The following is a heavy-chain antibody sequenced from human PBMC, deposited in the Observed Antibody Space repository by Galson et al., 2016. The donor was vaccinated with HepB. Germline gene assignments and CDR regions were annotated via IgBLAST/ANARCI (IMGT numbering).Heavy chain of an antibody. Sequence: QSGAEVKKPGESLKISCKGSGYSFSSYWIGWVRQKPGKGLEWMGIISPGDSDTRYSPSFQGQVTISVDKAINTAYMQWSSLKASDSGIYYCARRPPVTGRSGHYFDSWGQGTLVTVSS. V-gene: IGHV5-51*01. CDR1: GYSFSSYW. J-gene: IGHJ4*02. D-gene: IGHD4-11*01. CDR3: ARRPPVTGRSGHYFDS. CDR2: ISPGDSDT.